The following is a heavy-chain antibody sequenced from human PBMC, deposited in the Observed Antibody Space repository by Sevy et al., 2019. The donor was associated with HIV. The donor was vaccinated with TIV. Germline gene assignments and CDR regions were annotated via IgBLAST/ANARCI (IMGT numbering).Heavy chain of an antibody. D-gene: IGHD2-21*01. Sequence: GGSLRLSCAASGLSFSSYGMHWVRQAPGKGLEWMSYIQYDGSNKDYADSVKGRFTISRENSKNTLYPQMNSLRVEDTAVFDWVKEGGGEGGDHWGQGTLVTVSS. CDR1: GLSFSSYG. CDR3: VKEGGGEGGDH. J-gene: IGHJ4*02. CDR2: IQYDGSNK. V-gene: IGHV3-30*02.